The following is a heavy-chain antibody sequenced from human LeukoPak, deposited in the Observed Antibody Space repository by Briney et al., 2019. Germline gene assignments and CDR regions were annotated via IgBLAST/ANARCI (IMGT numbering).Heavy chain of an antibody. Sequence: SQTLSLTCTVSGGSISSGDYYWSWIRQPPGKGLEWIGYIYYSGSTYYNPSLKSRVTISVDTSKNQFSLKLSSVTAANTAVYYCARGGRFWSGYFFDYWGQGTLVTVSS. CDR2: IYYSGST. V-gene: IGHV4-30-4*01. J-gene: IGHJ4*02. CDR1: GGSISSGDYY. D-gene: IGHD3-3*01. CDR3: ARGGRFWSGYFFDY.